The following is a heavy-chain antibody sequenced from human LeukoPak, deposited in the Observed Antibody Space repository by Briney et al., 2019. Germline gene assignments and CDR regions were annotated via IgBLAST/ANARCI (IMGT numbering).Heavy chain of an antibody. Sequence: GASLRLSCAASGFTFSSYAMSWVRQAPGKGLEWVSAISGSGGSTYYADSVKGRFTVSRDNSKNTLYLQMNSLRAEDTAGYYCAKVNGYCSGGSCYSTGSYYYHGMDVWGKGTTVTVSS. CDR3: AKVNGYCSGGSCYSTGSYYYHGMDV. J-gene: IGHJ6*04. CDR1: GFTFSSYA. V-gene: IGHV3-23*01. D-gene: IGHD2-15*01. CDR2: ISGSGGST.